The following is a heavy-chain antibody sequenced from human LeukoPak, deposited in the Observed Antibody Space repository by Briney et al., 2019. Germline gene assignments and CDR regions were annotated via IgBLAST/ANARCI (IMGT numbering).Heavy chain of an antibody. V-gene: IGHV4-4*02. CDR3: AREGVLLWFGELFRTAFDI. CDR2: IYHSGST. J-gene: IGHJ3*02. CDR1: GGSISSSNW. Sequence: SGTLSLTCAVSGGSISSSNWWSWVRQLPGKGLEWIGEIYHSGSTNYNPSLKSRVTISVDKSKNQFSLKLSSVTAADTAVYYCAREGVLLWFGELFRTAFDIWGQGTMVTVSS. D-gene: IGHD3-10*01.